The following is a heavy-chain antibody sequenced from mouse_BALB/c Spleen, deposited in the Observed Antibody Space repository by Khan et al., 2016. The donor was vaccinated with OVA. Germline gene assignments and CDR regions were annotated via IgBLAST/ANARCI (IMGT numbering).Heavy chain of an antibody. V-gene: IGHV5-6*01. CDR1: GFTFSSYS. CDR3: AGHLTGSFAY. CDR2: ISSGGAYT. D-gene: IGHD4-1*01. Sequence: EVELVESGGDLVKPGGSLKLSCAASGFTFSSYSMSLVRQTPDTRLECVASISSGGAYTYYPDSVKGRFTISRDNAKNTLYLQMSDLKSEDTAMYYCAGHLTGSFAYWGQGTLVTVSA. J-gene: IGHJ3*01.